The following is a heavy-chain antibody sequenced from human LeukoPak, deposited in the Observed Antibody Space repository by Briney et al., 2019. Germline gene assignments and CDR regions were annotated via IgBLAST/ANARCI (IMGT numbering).Heavy chain of an antibody. J-gene: IGHJ3*02. Sequence: SETLSLTCTVSGGSISSYYWSWIRQPPGKGLEWIGYIYYSGSTNYNPSLKSRVTISVDTSKNQFSLKLSSVTAADTAVYYCARRNYDILTGYYLHAFDIWGQGTMVTVSS. CDR1: GGSISSYY. CDR3: ARRNYDILTGYYLHAFDI. D-gene: IGHD3-9*01. CDR2: IYYSGST. V-gene: IGHV4-59*08.